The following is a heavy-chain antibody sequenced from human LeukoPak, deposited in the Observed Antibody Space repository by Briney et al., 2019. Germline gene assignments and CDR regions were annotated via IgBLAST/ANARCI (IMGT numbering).Heavy chain of an antibody. CDR3: ARHSNGYFDC. CDR2: IYYSGNT. Sequence: SSETLSLTCTVSGGSISSSSYYWGWIRQPPGKGLEWIGSIYYSGNTYFNPSLKSRVTISVDTSKNQFALKLSSVTAADTAFYCCARHSNGYFDCWGQGTLVTVSS. CDR1: GGSISSSSYY. D-gene: IGHD3-22*01. J-gene: IGHJ4*02. V-gene: IGHV4-39*01.